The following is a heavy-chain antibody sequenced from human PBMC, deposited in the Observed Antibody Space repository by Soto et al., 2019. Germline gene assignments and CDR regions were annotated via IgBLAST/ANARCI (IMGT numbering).Heavy chain of an antibody. CDR2: IYFSGDT. Sequence: SETLSLTCTVSDGSISSGAYYWSWIRQPPGKGLEGIGYIYFSGDTYHNPSLKGRLSISRDASKNQFFLRLSSVTAADTAVYYCARRFVGGTYPNGFDPWGQGTLVTVSS. CDR3: ARRFVGGTYPNGFDP. CDR1: DGSISSGAYY. J-gene: IGHJ5*02. D-gene: IGHD6-19*01. V-gene: IGHV4-30-4*01.